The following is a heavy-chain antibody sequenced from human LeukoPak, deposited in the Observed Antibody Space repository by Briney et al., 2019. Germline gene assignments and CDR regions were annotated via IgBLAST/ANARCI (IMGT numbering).Heavy chain of an antibody. D-gene: IGHD4-17*01. V-gene: IGHV4-59*12. CDR1: GASISHYY. CDR3: ATMTTVTQFDY. CDR2: IYYSGTI. J-gene: IGHJ4*02. Sequence: SETLSLTCTVSGASISHYYWSWIRQPPGRGLEWIGDIYYSGTIHYNPSLNNRVTISVDTSKNQFSLKLTSVTAADTAVYYCATMTTVTQFDYWGQGTLVTVSS.